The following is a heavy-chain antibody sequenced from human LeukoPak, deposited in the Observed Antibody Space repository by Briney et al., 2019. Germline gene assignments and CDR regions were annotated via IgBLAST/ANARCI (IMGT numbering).Heavy chain of an antibody. CDR2: IYSGGST. D-gene: IGHD3-22*01. Sequence: PGGSLRLSCAASGFTVSSNYMSWVRQAPGKGLEWVSVIYSGGSTYYADSVKGRFTISRDNSKNTLYLQMNSLRAEDTAVYYCARDNYYDSSGYPFFDYWGQGTLVTVSS. CDR1: GFTVSSNY. V-gene: IGHV3-53*01. CDR3: ARDNYYDSSGYPFFDY. J-gene: IGHJ4*02.